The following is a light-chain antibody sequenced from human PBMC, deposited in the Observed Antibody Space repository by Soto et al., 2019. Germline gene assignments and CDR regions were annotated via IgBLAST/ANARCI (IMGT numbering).Light chain of an antibody. CDR1: QSVGRN. V-gene: IGKV3-15*01. CDR2: GAS. CDR3: QQYNQWPPLT. Sequence: EIVMTQSPATLSVSPGERATLSCRASQSVGRNLAWYQQKPGQAPRLLIYGASTRATGIPARFSGSGSGTEFTLTISSLQSEDFAIYSYQQYNQWPPLTFGGGTKVEIK. J-gene: IGKJ4*01.